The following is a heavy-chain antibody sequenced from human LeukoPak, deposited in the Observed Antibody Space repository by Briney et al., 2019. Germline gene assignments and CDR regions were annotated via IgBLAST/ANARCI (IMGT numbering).Heavy chain of an antibody. V-gene: IGHV1-69*05. CDR3: ARDMGDYYDSSGYYYRSRYFDY. J-gene: IGHJ4*02. D-gene: IGHD3-22*01. CDR1: GGTFSSYA. Sequence: SVKVSCKASGGTFSSYAISWVRQAPGQGLEWMGRIIPIFGTAKYAQKFQGRVTITTDESTSTAYMELSSLRSEDTAVYYCARDMGDYYDSSGYYYRSRYFDYWGQGTLVTVSS. CDR2: IIPIFGTA.